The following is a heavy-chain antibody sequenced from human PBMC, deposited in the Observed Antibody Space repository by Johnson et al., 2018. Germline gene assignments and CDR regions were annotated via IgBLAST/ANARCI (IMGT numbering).Heavy chain of an antibody. CDR2: ISWNSGSI. Sequence: VQLVESGGGLVQPGRSLRLSCAASGFTFDDYAMHWVRQAPGKGLEWVSGISWNSGSIGYADSVKGRFTISRDNAKNSLYLQMNSLRAEDTAVYYCARGPRYATLRLGELASLREEYFQYWGQGTLVTVSS. D-gene: IGHD3-16*02. J-gene: IGHJ1*01. CDR3: ARGPRYATLRLGELASLREEYFQY. CDR1: GFTFDDYA. V-gene: IGHV3-9*01.